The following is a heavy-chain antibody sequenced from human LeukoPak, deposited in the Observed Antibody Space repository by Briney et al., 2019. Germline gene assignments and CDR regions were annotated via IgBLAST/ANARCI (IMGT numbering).Heavy chain of an antibody. D-gene: IGHD3-10*01. CDR1: GFTFRCYG. J-gene: IGHJ6*02. CDR2: ISSDGSNK. V-gene: IGHV3-30*12. Sequence: GGYLSLSCAAPGFTFRCYGIQWVRRAPGKGLGGVAIISSDGSNKFYAVSVKGRFTISRDNSKNTPYLQMNSQRAEDTAVYYCARDLDTWGFGENGMDGWGQGTTVTVSS. CDR3: ARDLDTWGFGENGMDG.